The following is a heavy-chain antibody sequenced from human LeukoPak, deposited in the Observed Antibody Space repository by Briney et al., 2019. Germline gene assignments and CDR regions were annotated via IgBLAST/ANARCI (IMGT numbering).Heavy chain of an antibody. J-gene: IGHJ4*02. CDR2: IIPIFATA. CDR1: GGTFSSYT. Sequence: GASVKVSCKASGGTFSSYTISWVRQAPGQGLEWMGGIIPIFATANYAQNFQGRVTITTDESRSTAYIEVSSLRSEDTAVYYCAIGYTSGYYSYWGQGTLVTVSS. D-gene: IGHD3-22*01. V-gene: IGHV1-69*05. CDR3: AIGYTSGYYSY.